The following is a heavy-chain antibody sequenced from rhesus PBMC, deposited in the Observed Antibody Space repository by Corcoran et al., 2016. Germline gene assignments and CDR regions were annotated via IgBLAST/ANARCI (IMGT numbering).Heavy chain of an antibody. CDR1: GYSISSGYG. CDR3: AGDEGGGGSYYGDAFDF. CDR2: IYGGSGST. J-gene: IGHJ3*01. V-gene: IGHV4-127*01. Sequence: QVQLQESGPGLVKPSETLSLTCAVSGYSISSGYGWGWIRQPPGKGLEWIGQIYGGSGSTYYNPSLRSGVTVSKDTSKNQFSRKRSSGTAADTAVYYCAGDEGGGGSYYGDAFDFWGQGLRVTVSS. D-gene: IGHD3-16*01.